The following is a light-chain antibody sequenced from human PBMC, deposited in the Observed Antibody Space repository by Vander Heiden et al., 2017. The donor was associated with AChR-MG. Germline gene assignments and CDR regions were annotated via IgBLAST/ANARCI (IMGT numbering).Light chain of an antibody. Sequence: DIQMTQSPSSRSASVGDRVTITCQASQDIRNYLNWYQQKPGKAPKLLIFDASNLNPGVPSRFSGSGFGTDFTFTIASLQPEDFATYYCQKYGDLPYTFGQGTRLEI. CDR2: DAS. J-gene: IGKJ2*01. CDR1: QDIRNY. V-gene: IGKV1-33*01. CDR3: QKYGDLPYT.